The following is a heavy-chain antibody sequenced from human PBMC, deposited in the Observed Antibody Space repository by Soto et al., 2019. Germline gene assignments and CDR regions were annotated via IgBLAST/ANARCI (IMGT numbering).Heavy chain of an antibody. D-gene: IGHD4-17*01. J-gene: IGHJ6*02. CDR1: GGTFSSYA. V-gene: IGHV1-69*12. CDR3: ARGRHDYGDSYYYYYGMDV. Sequence: QVQLVQSGAEVKKPGSSVKVSCKASGGTFSSYAISWVRQAPGQGLEWMGGIIPIFGTANYAQKFQGRVMITADESTSTAYMELSSLRSEDTAVYYCARGRHDYGDSYYYYYGMDVWGQGTTVTVSS. CDR2: IIPIFGTA.